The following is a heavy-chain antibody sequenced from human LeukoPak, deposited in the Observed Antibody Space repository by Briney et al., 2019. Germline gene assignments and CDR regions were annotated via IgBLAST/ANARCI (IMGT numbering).Heavy chain of an antibody. Sequence: RPGGSLRLSCAASGFTFSSYAMSWVRQAPGKGLEWVSAISGSGGSTYYADSVKGRFTISRDNSKNTLYLQMNSLRAEDTAVYYCAKCGSGWYLYFDYWGQGTLVTVSS. CDR3: AKCGSGWYLYFDY. D-gene: IGHD6-19*01. V-gene: IGHV3-23*01. CDR2: ISGSGGST. CDR1: GFTFSSYA. J-gene: IGHJ4*02.